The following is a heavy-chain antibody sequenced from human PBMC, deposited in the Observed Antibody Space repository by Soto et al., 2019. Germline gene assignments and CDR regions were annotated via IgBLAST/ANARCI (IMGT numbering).Heavy chain of an antibody. CDR3: AKNPGYYYDSTGYHFDY. D-gene: IGHD3-22*01. V-gene: IGHV3-23*01. CDR2: ISYGGGTT. CDR1: EFTFRNYA. J-gene: IGHJ4*02. Sequence: EVQLLESGGGLVQPGGSLRLSCAASEFTFRNYAMRWVRQAPEKGLEWVSAISYGGGTTYYADSVKGRFTISRDNSKNTLYLQMNSLRAEDTAVYYCAKNPGYYYDSTGYHFDYWGQGTLVTVSS.